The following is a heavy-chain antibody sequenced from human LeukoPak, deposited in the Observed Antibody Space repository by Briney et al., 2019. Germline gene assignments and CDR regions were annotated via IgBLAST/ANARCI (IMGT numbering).Heavy chain of an antibody. CDR3: TRLGPDTNYDILTGRSRIFDY. D-gene: IGHD3-9*01. Sequence: GGSLRLSCAASGFTFSGSAMHWVRQASGEGLEWVGRIRSKTNIYATAYAASVKGRFTISRDDSKNTAYLQMISLKTEDTAVYYCTRLGPDTNYDILTGRSRIFDYWGQGTLVTVSS. J-gene: IGHJ4*02. CDR1: GFTFSGSA. CDR2: IRSKTNIYAT. V-gene: IGHV3-73*01.